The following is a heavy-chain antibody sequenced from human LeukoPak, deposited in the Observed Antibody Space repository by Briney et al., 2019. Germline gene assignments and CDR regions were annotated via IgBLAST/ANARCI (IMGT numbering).Heavy chain of an antibody. J-gene: IGHJ4*02. CDR2: IRYDGSNK. Sequence: GGSLRLSCAASGFTFSSYGMHWVRQAPGKGLEWVAFIRYDGSNKYYTDSVKGRFTISRDNAKNSLYLQMNSLRAEDTAVYYCAREAWGYGDYWGQGTLVTVSS. D-gene: IGHD5-12*01. CDR3: AREAWGYGDY. CDR1: GFTFSSYG. V-gene: IGHV3-30*02.